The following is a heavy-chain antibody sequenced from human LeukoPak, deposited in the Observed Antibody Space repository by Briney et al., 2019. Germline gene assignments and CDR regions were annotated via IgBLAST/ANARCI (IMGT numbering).Heavy chain of an antibody. CDR2: INAGNGNT. V-gene: IGHV1-3*01. CDR1: GYTFTSYA. J-gene: IGHJ5*02. Sequence: ASVKVSCKASGYTFTSYAMHWVRQAPGQRLEWIGWINAGNGNTKYSQKFQGRVTITRDTSASTAYMELSSLRSEDTAVYYCARDLAMVYYNWFDPWGQGTLVTVSS. CDR3: ARDLAMVYYNWFDP. D-gene: IGHD5-18*01.